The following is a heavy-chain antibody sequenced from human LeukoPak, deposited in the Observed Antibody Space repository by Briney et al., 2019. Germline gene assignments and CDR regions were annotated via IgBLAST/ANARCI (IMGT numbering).Heavy chain of an antibody. CDR3: ARHSQAGNNNWFDP. CDR1: GGSISSSSYY. CDR2: IYYSGST. D-gene: IGHD6-19*01. V-gene: IGHV4-39*01. J-gene: IGHJ5*02. Sequence: SETLSLTCTVSGGSISSSSYYWGWIRQPPGKGLEWIGSIYYSGSTYYNPSLKSRVTISVDTSKNQFSLKLSSVTAADTAVYYCARHSQAGNNNWFDPWGQGTLVTVSS.